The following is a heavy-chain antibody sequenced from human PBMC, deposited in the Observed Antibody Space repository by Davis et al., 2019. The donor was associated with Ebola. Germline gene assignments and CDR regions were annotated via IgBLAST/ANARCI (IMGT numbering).Heavy chain of an antibody. Sequence: GESLKISCAASGFTFSSYWMSWVRQAPGKGLEWVANIKQDGSEKYYVDSVKGRFTISRGNAKNSLYLQMNSLRAEDTAVYYCARVVTMIVVTWGQGTLVTVSS. CDR2: IKQDGSEK. CDR3: ARVVTMIVVT. D-gene: IGHD3-22*01. CDR1: GFTFSSYW. V-gene: IGHV3-7*01. J-gene: IGHJ4*02.